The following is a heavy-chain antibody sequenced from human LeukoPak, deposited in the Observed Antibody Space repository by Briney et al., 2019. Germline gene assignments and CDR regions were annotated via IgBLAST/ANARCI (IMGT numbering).Heavy chain of an antibody. Sequence: ASVKVSCKASGYTFTTYDINWVRQATGQGLEWMGWMNPNSGNTGYAQKFQGRVTITRNTSISTAYMELNSLRSEDTAVYYCASSPRSSRIEYFQHWGQGTLVTVSS. CDR2: MNPNSGNT. CDR3: ASSPRSSRIEYFQH. D-gene: IGHD6-19*01. V-gene: IGHV1-8*03. CDR1: GYTFTTYD. J-gene: IGHJ1*01.